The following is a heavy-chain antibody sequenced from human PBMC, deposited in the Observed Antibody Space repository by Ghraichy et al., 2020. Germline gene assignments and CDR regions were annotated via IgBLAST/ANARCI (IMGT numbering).Heavy chain of an antibody. CDR1: GFTFSANW. Sequence: GSLNISCAASGFTFSANWMSWVRQAPGKGLEWVAHINQDESQRHYVDSVRGRFTVSRDYAKNSVYLQMDSLRVEDTAVYYCARDSGVGGPWGQGTLVTVSS. V-gene: IGHV3-7*01. J-gene: IGHJ5*02. CDR2: INQDESQR. CDR3: ARDSGVGGP. D-gene: IGHD3-10*01.